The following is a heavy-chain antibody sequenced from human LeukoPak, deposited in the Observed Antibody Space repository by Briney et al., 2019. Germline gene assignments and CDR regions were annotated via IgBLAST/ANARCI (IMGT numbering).Heavy chain of an antibody. CDR3: AISTAQSAAAVTPMDV. J-gene: IGHJ6*04. D-gene: IGHD6-25*01. Sequence: AASVKVSCKASSYTLTSYGISWVRQAPGQGLEWMGWISAYNGNTNYAQKLQGRVTMTTDTSTSTAYMELRSLRSDDTAVYYCAISTAQSAAAVTPMDVWGKGTTVTDSS. CDR1: SYTLTSYG. CDR2: ISAYNGNT. V-gene: IGHV1-18*01.